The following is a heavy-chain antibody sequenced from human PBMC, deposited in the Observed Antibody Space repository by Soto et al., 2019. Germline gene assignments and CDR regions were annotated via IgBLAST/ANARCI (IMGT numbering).Heavy chain of an antibody. Sequence: SETLSLTCSVSGESVRPKYWSWILQPPGKGLEWIGYIYYSGSTNYNPSLKSRVTISVDTSKNQFSLKLSSVTAADTAVYYCARVGRSSSYLDYWGQGTLVTVSS. CDR2: IYYSGST. CDR3: ARVGRSSSYLDY. J-gene: IGHJ4*02. D-gene: IGHD6-6*01. V-gene: IGHV4-59*02. CDR1: GESVRPKY.